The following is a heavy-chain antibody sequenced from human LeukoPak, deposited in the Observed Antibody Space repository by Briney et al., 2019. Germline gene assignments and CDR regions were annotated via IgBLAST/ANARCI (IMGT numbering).Heavy chain of an antibody. CDR1: GYTFTSYY. Sequence: ASVKVSCKASGYTFTSYYMHWVRQAPGQGLEWMGIINPSGGSTSYAQKFQGRVTMTRDTSTSTVYMELSSLRSEDTAVYYCARGGLYYYGSGSYYNPLDYWGQGTLVTVSS. V-gene: IGHV1-46*01. CDR2: INPSGGST. CDR3: ARGGLYYYGSGSYYNPLDY. J-gene: IGHJ4*02. D-gene: IGHD3-10*01.